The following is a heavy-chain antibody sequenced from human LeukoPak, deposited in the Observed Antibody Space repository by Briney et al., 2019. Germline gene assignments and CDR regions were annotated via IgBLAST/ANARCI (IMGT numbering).Heavy chain of an antibody. D-gene: IGHD2-21*02. Sequence: SQTLSLTCTVSGGSISNYYWSWIRQPAGKGLEWIGRIYSSGRTNYNPSLKSRVTMSVDTSKNQFSLKLSSVTAADTAMYYCARDRGDYGSSDYWGQGTLVTVSS. CDR2: IYSSGRT. V-gene: IGHV4-4*07. CDR3: ARDRGDYGSSDY. CDR1: GGSISNYY. J-gene: IGHJ4*02.